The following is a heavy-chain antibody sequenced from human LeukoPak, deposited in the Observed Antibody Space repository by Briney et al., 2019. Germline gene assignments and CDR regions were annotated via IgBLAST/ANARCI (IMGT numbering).Heavy chain of an antibody. CDR2: IWYDGSNK. V-gene: IGHV3-33*01. D-gene: IGHD5-12*01. CDR3: ARENRFGRSGYAFDY. Sequence: GGSLRLSCAASGFTFSSYGMHWVRQAPGKGLEWVAVIWYDGSNKYYADSVKGRFTISRDNSKNTLYLQMNSLRAEDTAVYYCARENRFGRSGYAFDYWGQGTLVTVPS. CDR1: GFTFSSYG. J-gene: IGHJ4*02.